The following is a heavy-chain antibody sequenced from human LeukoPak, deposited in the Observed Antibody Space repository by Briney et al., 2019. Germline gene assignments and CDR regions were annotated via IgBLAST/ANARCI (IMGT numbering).Heavy chain of an antibody. J-gene: IGHJ4*02. CDR1: GGSFSGYY. Sequence: SETLSLTCAVYGGSFSGYYWSWIRQPPGKGLEWIGEINHSGSTNYNPSLKSRVTISVDTSKNQFSLKLSSVTAADTAVYYCARGSDVGRYYFDYWGQGTLVTVSS. V-gene: IGHV4-34*01. CDR3: ARGSDVGRYYFDY. CDR2: INHSGST. D-gene: IGHD1-26*01.